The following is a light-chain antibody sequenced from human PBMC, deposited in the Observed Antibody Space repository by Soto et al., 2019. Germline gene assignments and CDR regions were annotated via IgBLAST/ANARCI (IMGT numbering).Light chain of an antibody. CDR1: SSDVGGYDH. CDR2: EVT. V-gene: IGLV2-8*01. J-gene: IGLJ1*01. CDR3: SSDAGNSNYV. Sequence: QSVLTEPRSASGSPGQSVTIPSTGTSSDVGGYDHVSWYQQHPGKAPKLMIYEVTKRPAGVPDRFSGSKSGNTASLTVSGLQAEDEADYYCSSDAGNSNYVFGTGTKVTVL.